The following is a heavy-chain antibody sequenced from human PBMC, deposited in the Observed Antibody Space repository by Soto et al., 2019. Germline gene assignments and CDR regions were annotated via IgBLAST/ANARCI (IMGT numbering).Heavy chain of an antibody. D-gene: IGHD6-19*01. CDR1: SFTFSSYA. V-gene: IGHV3-23*01. J-gene: IGHJ4*02. CDR2: ISGSGGST. Sequence: EVQVLESGGGLVQPGGSLRLSCAASSFTFSSYAMNWVRQAPGKGLEWVSVISGSGGSTYYADSVKGRFTISRDNSKNTLYLQMNSRRAEDTAVYYCARRSSGWYFDYWGQGTLVTVPS. CDR3: ARRSSGWYFDY.